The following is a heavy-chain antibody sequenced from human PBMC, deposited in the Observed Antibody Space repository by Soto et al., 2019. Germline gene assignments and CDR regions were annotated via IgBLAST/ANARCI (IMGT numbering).Heavy chain of an antibody. CDR1: GGSISSGDYY. Sequence: SETLFLTCTVSGGSISSGDYYWSWIRQPPGKGLEWIGYIYYSGSTYYNPSLKSRVTISVDTSKNQFSLKLSSVTAADTAVYYCARGGGYSYGRHYWYFDLWGRGTLVTVSS. CDR2: IYYSGST. J-gene: IGHJ2*01. V-gene: IGHV4-30-4*01. CDR3: ARGGGYSYGRHYWYFDL. D-gene: IGHD5-18*01.